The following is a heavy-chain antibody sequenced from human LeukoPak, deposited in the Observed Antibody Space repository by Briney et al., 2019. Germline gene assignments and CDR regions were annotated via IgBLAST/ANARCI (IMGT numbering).Heavy chain of an antibody. CDR3: ARGSNFDWLFSIDP. D-gene: IGHD3-9*01. Sequence: ASVKVSCKASGYTFTSYDINWVRQATGQGLEWVGWMNPNSGNTGYAQKFQGRVTMTRNTSISTAYMELSSLRPEDTAVYYCARGSNFDWLFSIDPWGQGTLVTVSS. J-gene: IGHJ5*02. CDR1: GYTFTSYD. CDR2: MNPNSGNT. V-gene: IGHV1-8*01.